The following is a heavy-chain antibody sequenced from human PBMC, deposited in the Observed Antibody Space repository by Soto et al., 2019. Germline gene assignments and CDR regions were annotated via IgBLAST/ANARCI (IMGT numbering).Heavy chain of an antibody. J-gene: IGHJ6*02. CDR2: ISSSRSYI. V-gene: IGHV3-21*01. D-gene: IGHD2-2*01. Sequence: VQLVESGGGLVKPGGSLRLSCAASGFTYSSYSMNWVRQATGKGLEWVSSISSSRSYIYYADSVKGRFTIARDNAQNSLYLQMNSLRAEDTAVYYCARTVVVPAAVDYGMAVWGQGTTVTVSS. CDR1: GFTYSSYS. CDR3: ARTVVVPAAVDYGMAV.